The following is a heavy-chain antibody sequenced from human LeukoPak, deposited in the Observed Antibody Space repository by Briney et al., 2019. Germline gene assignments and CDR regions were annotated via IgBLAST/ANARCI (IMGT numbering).Heavy chain of an antibody. D-gene: IGHD5-18*01. CDR1: GFTFSNYW. CDR3: TSDTVNTAVGIDY. CDR2: INSDGSST. V-gene: IGHV3-74*01. Sequence: PGGSLRLSCAAPGFTFSNYWMHWVRQPPGKGLVWVSRINSDGSSTAYADSVKGRFTIYRDNAKNTLYLQMNSLRAEDTAVYYCTSDTVNTAVGIDYWGQGTLVTVSS. J-gene: IGHJ4*02.